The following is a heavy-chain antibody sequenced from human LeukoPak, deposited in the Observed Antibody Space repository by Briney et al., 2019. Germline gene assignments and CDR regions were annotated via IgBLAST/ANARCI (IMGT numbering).Heavy chain of an antibody. J-gene: IGHJ4*02. V-gene: IGHV3-23*01. CDR2: ISGSGGST. Sequence: GGSLRLSCAVSGFTFNEYVMSWVRQAPGKGLEWVSAISGSGGSTYYADSVKGRFTISRDNSKNTLYLQMNSLRAEDTAVYYCASSYDFWSGYFDYWGQGTLVTVSS. D-gene: IGHD3-3*01. CDR3: ASSYDFWSGYFDY. CDR1: GFTFNEYV.